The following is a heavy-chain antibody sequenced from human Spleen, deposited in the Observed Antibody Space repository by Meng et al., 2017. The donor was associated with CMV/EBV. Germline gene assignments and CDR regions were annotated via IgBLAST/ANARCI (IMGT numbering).Heavy chain of an antibody. CDR1: GYIFSSHW. CDR3: AKLNGQMAAHY. D-gene: IGHD5-24*01. CDR2: IYPADADT. V-gene: IGHV5-51*01. J-gene: IGHJ4*02. Sequence: GESLKISCKGSGYIFSSHWIGWVRQMPGKGLEWMGIIYPADADTKYSPSFQGQVSISADKSITTAYLQWSSLKASDTAMYYCAKLNGQMAAHYWGQGTLVTVSS.